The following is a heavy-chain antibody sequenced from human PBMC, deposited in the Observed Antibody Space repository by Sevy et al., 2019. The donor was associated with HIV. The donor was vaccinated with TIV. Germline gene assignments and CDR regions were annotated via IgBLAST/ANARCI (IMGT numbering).Heavy chain of an antibody. CDR3: AREDGGYCSSTSCYFRWFDP. Sequence: SETLSLSCTVSGGSISSGGYYWSWIRQHPGKGLECIGYMYYSGSTYYNPSLKSRVTISVDTSKNQFSLKLSSVTAADTAVYYCAREDGGYCSSTSCYFRWFDPWDQGTLVTVSS. J-gene: IGHJ5*02. CDR1: GGSISSGGYY. V-gene: IGHV4-31*03. D-gene: IGHD2-2*01. CDR2: MYYSGST.